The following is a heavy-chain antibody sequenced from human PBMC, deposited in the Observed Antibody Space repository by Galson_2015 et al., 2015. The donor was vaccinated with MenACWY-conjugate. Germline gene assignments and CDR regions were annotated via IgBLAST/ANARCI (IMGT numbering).Heavy chain of an antibody. CDR3: ARRLVSVETFDY. CDR2: IYPGDSDT. J-gene: IGHJ4*02. D-gene: IGHD2-21*02. CDR1: GYSFPRYW. Sequence: QSGAEVKKPGESLKISCKGSGYSFPRYWIGWVSQMPGKGLEWMGFIYPGDSDTRYSPSFQGQVTISADKSTSTAYLQWSSLEASDSAMYYCARRLVSVETFDYWGQGTLVTVSS. V-gene: IGHV5-51*03.